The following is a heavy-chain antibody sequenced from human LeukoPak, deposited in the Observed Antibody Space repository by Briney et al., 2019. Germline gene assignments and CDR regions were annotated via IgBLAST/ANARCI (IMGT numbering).Heavy chain of an antibody. CDR1: GFTFSSYA. Sequence: PGGSLRLSCAASGFTFSSYAMGWVRQVPGKGLEWVSVISGSGDSTYYADSVKGRFTISRDNSKNMLYLQMNSLRAEDTAVYYCAKWKYSNSGIDDYWGQGTLVTVSS. V-gene: IGHV3-23*01. CDR2: ISGSGDST. CDR3: AKWKYSNSGIDDY. J-gene: IGHJ4*02. D-gene: IGHD6-6*01.